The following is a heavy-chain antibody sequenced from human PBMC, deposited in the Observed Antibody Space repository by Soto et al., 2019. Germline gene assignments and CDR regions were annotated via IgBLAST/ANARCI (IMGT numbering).Heavy chain of an antibody. CDR3: AKCITVAAKYYFQH. J-gene: IGHJ1*01. V-gene: IGHV3-23*01. CDR2: ISVSGGTT. CDR1: GFTFSSYA. Sequence: EVQLLESGGGFVQPGGSLRLSCAASGFTFSSYAMTWVRQAPGKGLEWVSDISVSGGTTYADSVKGRFTISRDNSKNTVYLQMNSLRAEDTAVYYCAKCITVAAKYYFQHWGQGTLVTVSS. D-gene: IGHD6-19*01.